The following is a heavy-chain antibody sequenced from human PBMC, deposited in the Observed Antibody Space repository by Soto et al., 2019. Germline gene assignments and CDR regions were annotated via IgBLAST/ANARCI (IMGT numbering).Heavy chain of an antibody. V-gene: IGHV3-13*01. CDR1: GFTVSNYE. Sequence: EVQLVESGGGLVQPGGSLRLSCAASGFTVSNYEMHGVRQVTGKGLEWVSGIGSAGDTKYVGSVKGRFTISRDNAKNSLYLQMNSLRAEDTGVYYCAGRRQVINDYYGLADWGQGTTVIVSS. D-gene: IGHD2-21*01. J-gene: IGHJ6*02. CDR3: AGRRQVINDYYGLAD. CDR2: IGSAGDT.